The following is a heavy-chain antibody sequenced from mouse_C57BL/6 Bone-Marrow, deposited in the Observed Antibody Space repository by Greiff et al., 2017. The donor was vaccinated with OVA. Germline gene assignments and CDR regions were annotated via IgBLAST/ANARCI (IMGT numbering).Heavy chain of an antibody. CDR2: IYPGDGDT. D-gene: IGHD2-2*01. CDR1: GYAFSSYW. J-gene: IGHJ3*01. Sequence: QVQLQQSGAELVKPGASVKISCKASGYAFSSYWMNWVKQRPGKGLEWIGQIYPGDGDTNYNGKFKGKATLTADKSSSTAYMQLSSLNSEDSAVYFCARSPPIYYGYDWFAYWGQGTLVTVSA. CDR3: ARSPPIYYGYDWFAY. V-gene: IGHV1-80*01.